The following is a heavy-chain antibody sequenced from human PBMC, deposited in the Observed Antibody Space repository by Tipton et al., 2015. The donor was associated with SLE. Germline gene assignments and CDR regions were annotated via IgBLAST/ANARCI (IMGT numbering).Heavy chain of an antibody. Sequence: TLSLTCTVSGGSINSFYWTWVRQPAGKGLEWIGHFHSSGILNYNPSLKSRVTISVDTSKNHFSLKLSSVTAADTAVYYCARGDLYDYIWGSYRLDAFDIWGQGTMVTVSS. V-gene: IGHV4-4*07. CDR2: FHSSGIL. J-gene: IGHJ3*02. D-gene: IGHD3-16*02. CDR3: ARGDLYDYIWGSYRLDAFDI. CDR1: GGSINSFY.